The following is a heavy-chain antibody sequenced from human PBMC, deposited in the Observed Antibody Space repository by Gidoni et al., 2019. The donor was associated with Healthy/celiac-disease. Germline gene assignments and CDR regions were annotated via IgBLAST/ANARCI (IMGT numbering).Heavy chain of an antibody. CDR3: ARDPIGFWSGSLAFDI. J-gene: IGHJ3*02. CDR2: IYYSGST. Sequence: QLQLQESGPGLVKPSETLSLTCTLPGGPISSSSYYWGWIRQPPGKGLEWIGSIYYSGSTYYNPSLKSRVTISVDTSKNQFSLKLSSVTAADTAVYYCARDPIGFWSGSLAFDIWGQGTMVTVSS. V-gene: IGHV4-39*07. CDR1: GGPISSSSYY. D-gene: IGHD3-3*01.